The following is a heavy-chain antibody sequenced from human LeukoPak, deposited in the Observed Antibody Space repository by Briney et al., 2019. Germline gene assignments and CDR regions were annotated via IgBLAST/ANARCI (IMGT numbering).Heavy chain of an antibody. CDR1: GFTFSSSA. J-gene: IGHJ4*02. D-gene: IGHD3-16*01. V-gene: IGHV3-23*01. CDR3: AKDRRGLANLDY. CDR2: ISGSGGST. Sequence: PGGSLRLSCAASGFTFSSSAMSWVRLAPGKGLEWVSGISGSGGSTYYADSVKGRFTISRDNSKNTLYLQMNSLRAEDTAVYYCAKDRRGLANLDYWGQGTLVTVSS.